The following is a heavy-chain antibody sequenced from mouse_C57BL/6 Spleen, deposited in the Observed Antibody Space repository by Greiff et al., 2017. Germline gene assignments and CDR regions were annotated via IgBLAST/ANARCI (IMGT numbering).Heavy chain of an antibody. CDR2: ISSGSSTI. Sequence: DVKLVESGGGLVKPGGSLKLSCAASGFTFSDYGMHWVRQAPEKGLEWVAYISSGSSTIYYADTVKGRFTISRDNAKNTLFLQMTSLRSEDTAMYYCARHSYYYAMDYWGQGTSVTVSS. CDR3: ARHSYYYAMDY. CDR1: GFTFSDYG. J-gene: IGHJ4*01. V-gene: IGHV5-17*01.